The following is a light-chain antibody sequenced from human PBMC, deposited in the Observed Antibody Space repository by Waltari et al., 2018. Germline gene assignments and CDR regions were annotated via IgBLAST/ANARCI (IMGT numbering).Light chain of an antibody. CDR1: QSVSSN. V-gene: IGKV3-15*01. J-gene: IGKJ2*01. CDR2: GAS. Sequence: EIVMTQSPATLSVSPGERATLSRRASQSVSSNLAWYQQKPGQAPRLPIYGASTRATGIPARFSGSGSGTEFTLTISSLQSEDFAVYYCQQYNNWPPYTFGQGTKLEIK. CDR3: QQYNNWPPYT.